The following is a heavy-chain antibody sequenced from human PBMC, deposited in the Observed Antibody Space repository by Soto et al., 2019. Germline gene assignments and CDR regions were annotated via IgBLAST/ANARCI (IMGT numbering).Heavy chain of an antibody. V-gene: IGHV5-51*01. CDR2: IYPGDSDT. D-gene: IGHD6-19*01. J-gene: IGHJ4*02. CDR1: GYSFTSHW. CDR3: ARHLEMAAIDS. Sequence: GESLKISCKVSGYSFTSHWIGWVRQMPGKDLEWMGIIYPGDSDTRYSPSFEGQVTISADKSISTAYLQWSSLKASDTAMHYCARHLEMAAIDSWGQGTLVTVSS.